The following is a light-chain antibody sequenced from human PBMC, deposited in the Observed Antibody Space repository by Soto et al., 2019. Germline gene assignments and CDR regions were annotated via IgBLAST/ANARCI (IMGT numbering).Light chain of an antibody. V-gene: IGLV2-14*01. CDR2: EVN. J-gene: IGLJ2*01. CDR3: SSHTTSGTLI. CDR1: SSDVGGYNY. Sequence: QSALTQPASVSGSPGQSITISCTGTSSDVGGYNYVSWYQQHPGKAPKLMIYEVNNRPSGVSNRFSGSKSGNTASLTISGLQAEDAAYYYCSSHTTSGTLIFGGGTKLTVL.